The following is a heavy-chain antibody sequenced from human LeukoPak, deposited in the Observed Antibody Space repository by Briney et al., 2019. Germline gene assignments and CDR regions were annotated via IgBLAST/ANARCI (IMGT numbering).Heavy chain of an antibody. V-gene: IGHV4-39*01. CDR2: IYYSGST. Sequence: SETLSLTCTVSGGSISSSSYYWGWIRQPPGKGLEWIGSIYYSGSTYYNPSLKSRVTISVDTSKNQFSLKLSSVTAADTAVYYCASNPLHSSHALFDYWGQGTLVTVSS. CDR1: GGSISSSSYY. D-gene: IGHD6-13*01. J-gene: IGHJ4*02. CDR3: ASNPLHSSHALFDY.